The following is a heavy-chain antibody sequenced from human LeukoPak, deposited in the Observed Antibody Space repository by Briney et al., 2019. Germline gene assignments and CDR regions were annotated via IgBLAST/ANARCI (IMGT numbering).Heavy chain of an antibody. CDR1: GFTFSSYS. CDR3: ARDAGYCSSTSCYTDFDY. CDR2: ISSSSSTI. D-gene: IGHD2-2*02. V-gene: IGHV3-48*01. Sequence: GGSLRLSCAASGFTFSSYSMNWVRQAPGKGLEWVSYISSSSSTIYYADSVKGRFTISRDNAKNSLYLQMNSLRAEDTAVYYCARDAGYCSSTSCYTDFDYWGQGTLVTVSS. J-gene: IGHJ4*02.